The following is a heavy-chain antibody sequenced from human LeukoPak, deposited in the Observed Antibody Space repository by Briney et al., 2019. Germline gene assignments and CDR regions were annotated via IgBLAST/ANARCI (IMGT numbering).Heavy chain of an antibody. Sequence: SETLSLTCTVSGRSISNYYWNWIRHPPGRALEWIGYIYYSGSTNYNPSLKSRVTISVDMSKNQCSLKLSSMTAADTAVYYCAPYGFGGGNWFDPWGQGTLVTVSS. CDR2: IYYSGST. J-gene: IGHJ5*02. CDR1: GRSISNYY. V-gene: IGHV4-59*01. D-gene: IGHD3-16*01. CDR3: APYGFGGGNWFDP.